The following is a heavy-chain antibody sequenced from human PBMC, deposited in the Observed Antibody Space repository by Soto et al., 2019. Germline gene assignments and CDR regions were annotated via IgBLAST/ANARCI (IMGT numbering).Heavy chain of an antibody. Sequence: QVHLVQSGAEVKKPGSSVKVSCTSSGDTFSSYSYSWVRLVPGQGLEWMGGFCHVFGGPNYAQNFLDRVTTTANQYTGTVYLELSGLTSDDTAVYYCARGVTRGSCPPFDLWGQGTLVTVSS. D-gene: IGHD2-15*01. CDR2: FCHVFGGP. CDR3: ARGVTRGSCPPFDL. J-gene: IGHJ4*02. V-gene: IGHV1-69*13. CDR1: GDTFSSYS.